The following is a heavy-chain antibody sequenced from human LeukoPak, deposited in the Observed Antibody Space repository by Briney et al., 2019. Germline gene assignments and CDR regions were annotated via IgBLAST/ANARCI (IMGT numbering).Heavy chain of an antibody. CDR3: ARGSGDLLY. CDR1: GYTFKKFA. V-gene: IGHV7-4-1*01. J-gene: IGHJ4*02. CDR2: VSANTGTP. D-gene: IGHD3-10*01. Sequence: GASVKVSCKASGYTFKKFAMNWVRQVPGQGLEWMGWVSANTGTPTYAQGFTGRFVFSLDTSVSTAYLQIDSLKSEDTAIYYCARGSGDLLYWGQGTLVTVSS.